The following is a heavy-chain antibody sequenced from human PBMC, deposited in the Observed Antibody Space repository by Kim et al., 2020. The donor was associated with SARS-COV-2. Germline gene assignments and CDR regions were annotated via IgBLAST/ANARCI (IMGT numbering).Heavy chain of an antibody. V-gene: IGHV4-59*01. Sequence: SETLSLTCTVSGGSISSYYWSWIQQPPGKGLEWIGYIYYSGSTNYNPSLKSRVTISVDTSKNQFSLKLSSVTAADTAVYYCARGQDYTIFGVVIRPDAFDIWGQGTMVTVSS. CDR3: ARGQDYTIFGVVIRPDAFDI. D-gene: IGHD3-3*01. CDR1: GGSISSYY. CDR2: IYYSGST. J-gene: IGHJ3*02.